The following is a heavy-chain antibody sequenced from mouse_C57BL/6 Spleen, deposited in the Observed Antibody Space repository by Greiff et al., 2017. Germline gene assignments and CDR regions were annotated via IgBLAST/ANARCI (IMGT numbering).Heavy chain of an antibody. CDR2: IDPEDGDT. J-gene: IGHJ4*01. CDR1: GFNIKDYY. CDR3: TTNYSCSSRYYAMDY. V-gene: IGHV14-1*01. Sequence: VQLQQSGAELVRPGASVKLSCTASGFNIKDYYMHWVKQRPEQGLEWIGRIDPEDGDTEYAPKFQGKATMTADTSSNTAYLQLSSLTSEDTAVYYCTTNYSCSSRYYAMDYWGQGTSVTVSS. D-gene: IGHD1-1*01.